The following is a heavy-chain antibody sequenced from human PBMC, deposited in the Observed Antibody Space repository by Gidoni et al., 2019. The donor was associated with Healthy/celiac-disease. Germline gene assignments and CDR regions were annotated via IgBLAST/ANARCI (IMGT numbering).Heavy chain of an antibody. J-gene: IGHJ4*02. CDR3: AREWFRELEFGPEPQLGSHYFVY. CDR2: TYYRSKCYN. Sequence: QVQLQQSGPGLGKTSQTLSITYAISGDSVSSNSAAWNWLRQSPSRVLEWLGGTYYRSKCYNDYAVSVKSRITINPYTAKNQFSLQLNSVTPEDTAVYYCAREWFRELEFGPEPQLGSHYFVYWGQGTLVTVSS. V-gene: IGHV6-1*01. D-gene: IGHD3-10*01. CDR1: GDSVSSNSAA.